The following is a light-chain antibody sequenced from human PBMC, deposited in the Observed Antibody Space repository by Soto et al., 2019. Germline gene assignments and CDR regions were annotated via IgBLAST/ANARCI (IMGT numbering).Light chain of an antibody. Sequence: QAVLTQPPSVSGAPGQRVTISCTGSSSNIGAGYDVHWYQQLPGTAPKLLIYGNSNRPSGVPDRFSGSKSGTSASLAITGLQAEDEADYYCQSYDSSLMGVVFGGGTKVTVL. CDR2: GNS. CDR3: QSYDSSLMGVV. V-gene: IGLV1-40*01. CDR1: SSNIGAGYD. J-gene: IGLJ2*01.